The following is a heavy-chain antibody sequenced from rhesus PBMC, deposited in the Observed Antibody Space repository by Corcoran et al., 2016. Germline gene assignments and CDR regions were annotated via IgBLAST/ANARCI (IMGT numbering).Heavy chain of an antibody. CDR1: GDSVPSNSAT. Sequence: QVQLQESGPGLVKPSQTLSLTCAISGDSVPSNSATWNWIRQSPSRDLEWLGRTYSRSKWNNDYPQSVQNRITFNPDKSRNQFSLHLNSVTPEDMAVYYCARESGTGSSCYGAFGSWGQGVLVTVSS. V-gene: IGHV6-1*01. J-gene: IGHJ4*01. D-gene: IGHD2-21*01. CDR2: TYSRSKWNN. CDR3: ARESGTGSSCYGAFGS.